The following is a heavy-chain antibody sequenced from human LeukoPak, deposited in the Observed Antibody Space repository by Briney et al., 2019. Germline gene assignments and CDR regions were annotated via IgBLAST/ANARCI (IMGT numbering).Heavy chain of an antibody. D-gene: IGHD6-19*01. CDR2: ISDSGANT. CDR3: ARWRDSSGWYDY. J-gene: IGHJ4*02. Sequence: GGSLRLSCAASGFTFSTYAMSWVRQAPGKGLEWVSTISDSGANTYYADSVRGRFTISRDNSKNTLYLQMNSLRAEDTAVYYCARWRDSSGWYDYWGQGTLVTVSS. V-gene: IGHV3-23*01. CDR1: GFTFSTYA.